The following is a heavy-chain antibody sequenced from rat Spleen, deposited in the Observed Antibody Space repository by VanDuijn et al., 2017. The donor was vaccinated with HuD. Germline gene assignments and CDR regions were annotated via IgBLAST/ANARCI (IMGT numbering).Heavy chain of an antibody. Sequence: EVHLVESGGGLVKPGRSLKVSCVASGFTFSXSGMHWIRQAPKKGLEWVATISYDGSSTYYRDSVKGRFTISRDNAMSTLYLQMDSLRSEDTATYYCARGAVYYGLRSDVMDAWGQGASVTVSS. D-gene: IGHD1-6*01. CDR2: ISYDGSST. V-gene: IGHV5-7*01. CDR1: GFTFSXSG. CDR3: ARGAVYYGLRSDVMDA. J-gene: IGHJ4*01.